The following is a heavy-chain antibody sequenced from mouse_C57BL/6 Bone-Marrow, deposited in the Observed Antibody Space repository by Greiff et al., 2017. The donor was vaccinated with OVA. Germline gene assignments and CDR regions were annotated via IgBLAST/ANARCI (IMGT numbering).Heavy chain of an antibody. Sequence: VQLQQPGAELVKPGASVKLSCKASGYTFTSYWMHWVKQRPGQGLEWIGMIHPNSGSTNYNEKFKSKATLTVDKSSSTAYMQLSSLTSEDSAVYYCARGVYYYGSSPRWYFDVWGTGTTVTVSS. CDR3: ARGVYYYGSSPRWYFDV. D-gene: IGHD1-1*01. CDR2: IHPNSGST. J-gene: IGHJ1*03. CDR1: GYTFTSYW. V-gene: IGHV1-64*01.